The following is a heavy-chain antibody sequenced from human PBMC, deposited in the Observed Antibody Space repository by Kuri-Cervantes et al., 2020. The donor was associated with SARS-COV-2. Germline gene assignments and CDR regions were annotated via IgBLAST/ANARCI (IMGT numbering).Heavy chain of an antibody. CDR1: GFPFNHAW. V-gene: IGHV3-15*01. CDR2: IKSKSDGETT. J-gene: IGHJ6*02. Sequence: GGSLRLSCAASGFPFNHAWMNWVRQVPGKGLEWVGRIKSKSDGETTDYAAPVQGRFTISRDDSKNTLYLQMNILKAEDTAVYYCPTFPTVVGYYYNAVDFWGQGTMVTVSS. CDR3: PTFPTVVGYYYNAVDF. D-gene: IGHD4-23*01.